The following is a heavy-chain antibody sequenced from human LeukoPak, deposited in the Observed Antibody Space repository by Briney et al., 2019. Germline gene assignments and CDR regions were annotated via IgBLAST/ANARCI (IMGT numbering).Heavy chain of an antibody. V-gene: IGHV1-2*02. CDR3: ARDLTIFGGVNDPLIRGH. D-gene: IGHD3-3*01. Sequence: ASVKVSCKASGGTFSSYAINWVRQAPGQGLEWMGWINPNSGGTNYAQNFQGRVTMTRDTSISTAYMELSRLRSDDTAVYYCARDLTIFGGVNDPLIRGHWGQGTLVTVSS. CDR2: INPNSGGT. J-gene: IGHJ4*02. CDR1: GGTFSSYA.